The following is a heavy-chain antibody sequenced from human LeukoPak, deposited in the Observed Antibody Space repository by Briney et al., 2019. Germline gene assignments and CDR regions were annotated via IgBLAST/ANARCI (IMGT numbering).Heavy chain of an antibody. Sequence: SVKVSCKASGGTFSGYAISWVRQAPGQGLEWMGGIIPIFGTANYAQKFQGRVTITADESTSTAYMELSSLRSEDTAVYYCARAVWKWLVPVSFDYWGQGTLVTVSS. CDR1: GGTFSGYA. CDR3: ARAVWKWLVPVSFDY. J-gene: IGHJ4*02. CDR2: IIPIFGTA. D-gene: IGHD6-19*01. V-gene: IGHV1-69*13.